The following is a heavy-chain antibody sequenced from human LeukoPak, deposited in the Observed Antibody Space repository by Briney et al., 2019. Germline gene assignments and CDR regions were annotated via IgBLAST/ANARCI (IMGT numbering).Heavy chain of an antibody. CDR2: IRSKAYGGTT. CDR1: GFTFGDYA. J-gene: IGHJ4*02. CDR3: TSAYSSSSFFDY. V-gene: IGHV3-49*03. Sequence: PGGSLRLSCTASGFTFGDYAMSWFRQAPGKGLEWVGFIRSKAYGGTTEYAASVKGRFTISRDDSKSIAYLQMNSLKTEDTAVYYCTSAYSSSSFFDYWGQGTLVTVSS. D-gene: IGHD6-6*01.